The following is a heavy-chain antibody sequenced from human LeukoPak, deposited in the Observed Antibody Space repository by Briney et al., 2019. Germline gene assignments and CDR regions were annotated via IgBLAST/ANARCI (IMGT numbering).Heavy chain of an antibody. Sequence: PGGSLRLSCAASGFTFSSYAMSWVRQAPGKGLKWVSAISGSGGSTYYADSVKGRFTISRDNSKNTLYLQMNSLRAEDTAVYYCAKDLEGGYYYDSSGSPFDYWGQGTLVTVSS. CDR1: GFTFSSYA. J-gene: IGHJ4*02. CDR2: ISGSGGST. D-gene: IGHD3-22*01. V-gene: IGHV3-23*01. CDR3: AKDLEGGYYYDSSGSPFDY.